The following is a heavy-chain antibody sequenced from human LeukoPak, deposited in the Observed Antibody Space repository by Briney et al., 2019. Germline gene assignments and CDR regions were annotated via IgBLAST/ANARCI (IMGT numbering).Heavy chain of an antibody. CDR3: ARDLLYSSSSDY. J-gene: IGHJ4*02. Sequence: SGGSLRLSCAVSGFTVSSNYMSWVRQAPGKGLEWVSVIYSGGSTYYADSVKGRFTISRDNSKNTLYLQMNSLRAEDTAVYYCARDLLYSSSSDYWGQGTLVTVSS. CDR2: IYSGGST. CDR1: GFTVSSNY. V-gene: IGHV3-66*01. D-gene: IGHD6-13*01.